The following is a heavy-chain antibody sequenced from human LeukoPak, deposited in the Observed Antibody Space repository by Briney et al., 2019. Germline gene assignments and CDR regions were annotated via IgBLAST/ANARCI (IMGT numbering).Heavy chain of an antibody. Sequence: ASVKVSCKVSGYTLTELSMHWVRQAPGKGLEWMGGFDPEDGETIYAQKFQGRVTMTEDTSTDTAYMELSSVRSEDTAGYYCATDPVGVEATFDCWGQGTLVTVSS. J-gene: IGHJ4*02. CDR3: ATDPVGVEATFDC. V-gene: IGHV1-24*01. CDR2: FDPEDGET. CDR1: GYTLTELS. D-gene: IGHD1-26*01.